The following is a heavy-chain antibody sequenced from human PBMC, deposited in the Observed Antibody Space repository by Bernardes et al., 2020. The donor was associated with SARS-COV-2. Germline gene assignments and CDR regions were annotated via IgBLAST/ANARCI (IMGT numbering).Heavy chain of an antibody. Sequence: GGSLRLSCAASGFIFGRFSLNWVRQAPGKGLEWLSFISSGSTHIYYADSVKGRLTVSRDNAKNTLYLQMDSLKVEDTAVYFCARSGLSNAFDLWGQGTMVTVSS. CDR2: ISSGSTHI. D-gene: IGHD1-26*01. J-gene: IGHJ3*01. CDR1: GFIFGRFS. V-gene: IGHV3-21*01. CDR3: ARSGLSNAFDL.